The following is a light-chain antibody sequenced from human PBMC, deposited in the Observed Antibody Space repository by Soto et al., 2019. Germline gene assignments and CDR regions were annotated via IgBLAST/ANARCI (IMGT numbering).Light chain of an antibody. V-gene: IGKV3-20*01. J-gene: IGKJ1*01. CDR2: GAS. CDR1: QSVSNNY. CDR3: QQYAASRT. Sequence: EIVLTQSPGTLSLSPGERATLSCRASQSVSNNYLAWYQQKPGQAPRPLIYGASSRATGIPDRFSGSGSGTDFTLTISRLEPEDFAVYYCQQYAASRTFGQGTKV.